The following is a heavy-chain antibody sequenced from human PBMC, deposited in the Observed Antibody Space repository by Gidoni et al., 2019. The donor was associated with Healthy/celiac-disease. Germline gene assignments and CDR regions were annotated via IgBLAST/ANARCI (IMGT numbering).Heavy chain of an antibody. CDR3: ARARHCSSTSCLNWFDP. J-gene: IGHJ5*02. V-gene: IGHV1-3*01. Sequence: QVQLVQSGAEVKKPGASVKVSCKASGYTFTSYAMHWVRQAPGQRLEWMGWINAGNGNTKYSQKFQGRVTITRDTSASTAYMELSSLRSEDTAVYYCARARHCSSTSCLNWFDPWGQGTLVTVSS. D-gene: IGHD2-2*01. CDR1: GYTFTSYA. CDR2: INAGNGNT.